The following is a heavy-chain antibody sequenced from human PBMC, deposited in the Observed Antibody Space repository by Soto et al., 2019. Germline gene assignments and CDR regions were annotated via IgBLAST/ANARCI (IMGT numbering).Heavy chain of an antibody. CDR1: GFTFSSYA. D-gene: IGHD4-17*01. CDR2: VCGSGTKT. Sequence: EVQLLESGGGLVQPGGSLRLSCVASGFTFSSYAMTWFRQAPGKGLEWVSVVCGSGTKTFYADSVKGRFIISRDNSKNTLYLQMNSLRAEDTAVYYCAKDRVTTVTTFRNWFDSWGQGTLVTVSS. V-gene: IGHV3-23*01. J-gene: IGHJ5*01. CDR3: AKDRVTTVTTFRNWFDS.